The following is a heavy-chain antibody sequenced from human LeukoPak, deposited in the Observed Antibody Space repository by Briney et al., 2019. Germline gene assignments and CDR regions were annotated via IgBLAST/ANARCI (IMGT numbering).Heavy chain of an antibody. J-gene: IGHJ4*02. CDR2: ISGSGGST. D-gene: IGHD3-3*01. V-gene: IGHV3-23*01. CDR3: AKDSGFDYDFWSGYESILTGHYFDY. CDR1: GFTFSSYA. Sequence: GGSLRLSCAASGFTFSSYAMSWVRQAPGKGLEWVSAISGSGGSTYYADPVKGRFTIPRNNSKNTLYLQMNSLRAEYTAVYYCAKDSGFDYDFWSGYESILTGHYFDYWGQGTLITVSS.